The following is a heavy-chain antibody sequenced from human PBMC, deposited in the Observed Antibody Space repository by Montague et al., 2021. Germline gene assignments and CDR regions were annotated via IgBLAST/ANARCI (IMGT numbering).Heavy chain of an antibody. CDR2: ITGSGATT. D-gene: IGHD3-9*01. CDR1: GFTFSNYG. CDR3: ARDPRNYDMLTGYYGFYYYGFDV. J-gene: IGHJ6*02. Sequence: SLRLSCAASGFTFSNYGMSWVRQAPGKGLEWVSSITGSGATTYYADSVKGRFTISRDNSENTLYLQMNNLRAEDTATYFCARDPRNYDMLTGYYGFYYYGFDVWGQGTTVTVSS. V-gene: IGHV3-23*01.